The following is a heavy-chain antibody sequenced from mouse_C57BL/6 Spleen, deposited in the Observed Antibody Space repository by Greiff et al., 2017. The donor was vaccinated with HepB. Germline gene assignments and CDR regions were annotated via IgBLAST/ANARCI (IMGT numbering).Heavy chain of an antibody. J-gene: IGHJ1*03. CDR2: IDPSDSYT. V-gene: IGHV1-69*01. D-gene: IGHD1-1*01. CDR1: GYTFTSYW. Sequence: QVQLQQPGAELVMPGASVKLSCKASGYTFTSYWMHWVKQRPGQGLEWIGEIDPSDSYTNYNQKFKGKSTLTVDKSSSTAYMQLSSLTSEDSAVYYCARRHPYGSSENWYFDVWGTGTTVTVSS. CDR3: ARRHPYGSSENWYFDV.